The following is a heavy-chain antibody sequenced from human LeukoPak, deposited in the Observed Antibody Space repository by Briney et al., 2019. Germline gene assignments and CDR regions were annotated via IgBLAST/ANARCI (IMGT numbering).Heavy chain of an antibody. J-gene: IGHJ6*02. CDR3: ARDKTMIVVVTYYYGMDV. Sequence: GRSLRLSCAASGFTFSSYAMHWVRQAPGKGLEWVAVISYGGSNKYYADSVKGRFTISRDNSKNTLYLQMNSLRAEDTAVYYCARDKTMIVVVTYYYGMDVWGQGTTVTVSS. CDR2: ISYGGSNK. CDR1: GFTFSSYA. D-gene: IGHD3-22*01. V-gene: IGHV3-30-3*01.